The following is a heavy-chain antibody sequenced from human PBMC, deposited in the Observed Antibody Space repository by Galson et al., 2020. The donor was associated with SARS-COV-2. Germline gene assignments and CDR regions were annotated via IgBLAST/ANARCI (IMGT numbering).Heavy chain of an antibody. CDR3: ARESGRVDFDWLLDYYYYGMDV. CDR2: ISAYNGNT. Sequence: ASVKVSCKASGYTFTSYGISWVRQAPGQGLEWMGWISAYNGNTNYAQKLQGRVTMTTDTSTSTAYMELRSLRSDDTAVYYCARESGRVDFDWLLDYYYYGMDVWGQGTTVTVSS. CDR1: GYTFTSYG. V-gene: IGHV1-18*01. D-gene: IGHD3-9*01. J-gene: IGHJ6*02.